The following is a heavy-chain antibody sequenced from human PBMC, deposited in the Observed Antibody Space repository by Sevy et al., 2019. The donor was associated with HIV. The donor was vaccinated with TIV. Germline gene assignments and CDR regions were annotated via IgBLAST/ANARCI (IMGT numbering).Heavy chain of an antibody. D-gene: IGHD1-26*01. CDR2: ITPNNGNT. CDR3: ARAPRGSQGPGQYFHH. V-gene: IGHV1-18*01. Sequence: ASVKVSCKASGYTFTYYHITWVRQAPGQGLEWMGWITPNNGNTNIARRLQGRVTMTTDPSTSTAYLELRSLTSDATAVYYCARAPRGSQGPGQYFHHWGQGTLVTVSS. J-gene: IGHJ1*01. CDR1: GYTFTYYH.